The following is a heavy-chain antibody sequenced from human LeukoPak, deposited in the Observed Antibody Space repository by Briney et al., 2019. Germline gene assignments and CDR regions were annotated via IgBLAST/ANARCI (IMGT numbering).Heavy chain of an antibody. V-gene: IGHV4-4*07. CDR1: GGSTSTYY. CDR3: ARARTTVTAVDAFDI. J-gene: IGHJ3*02. Sequence: PSETLSLTCTVSGGSTSTYYWSWIRQPAGKGLEWIGRIYTGGTNSFNPSLKSRVTMSVDTSKNQFPLRWSSVTAADTAVYYCARARTTVTAVDAFDIWGQGTMVTVSS. D-gene: IGHD4-17*01. CDR2: IYTGGTN.